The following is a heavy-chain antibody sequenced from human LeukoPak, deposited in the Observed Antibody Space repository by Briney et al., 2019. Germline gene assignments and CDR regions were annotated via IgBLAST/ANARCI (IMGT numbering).Heavy chain of an antibody. CDR1: GFTFSSYD. J-gene: IGHJ5*02. CDR2: IGTAGDT. D-gene: IGHD2-2*01. Sequence: GGSLRLSCAASGFTFSSYDMHWVRQATGKGLEWVSAIGTAGDTYYPGSVKGRFTISRENAKNSLYLQMNSLRAGDTAVYHCARGPCSSTSCYALYEGVWFDPWGQGTLVTVSS. V-gene: IGHV3-13*01. CDR3: ARGPCSSTSCYALYEGVWFDP.